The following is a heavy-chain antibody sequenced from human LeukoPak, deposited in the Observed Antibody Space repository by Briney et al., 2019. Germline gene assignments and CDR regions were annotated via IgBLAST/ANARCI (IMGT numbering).Heavy chain of an antibody. CDR3: ARGQYYYDSSGYYYYYYYMDV. CDR1: GGSISSSNW. CDR2: IFYSGST. V-gene: IGHV4-4*02. D-gene: IGHD3-22*01. J-gene: IGHJ6*03. Sequence: SETLSLTCAVSGGSISSSNWWSWVRQPPGKGLEWIGNIFYSGSTYYSPSLRSRVTISLDTSRNQFSLKLSSVTAADTAVYYCARGQYYYDSSGYYYYYYYMDVWGKGTTVTISS.